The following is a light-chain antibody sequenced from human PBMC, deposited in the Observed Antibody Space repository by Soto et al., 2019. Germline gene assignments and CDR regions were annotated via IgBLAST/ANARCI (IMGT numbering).Light chain of an antibody. CDR2: GAS. V-gene: IGKV3-20*01. Sequence: EIGLTQSPGTLSLSPGERATLSCRASQSVSSSYLAWYQQKPGQAPRLLIYGASSRATGIANRFSGSGSGTDFTLTISRLEHEDFGVSYFQKYGSLGVTFGPGTKLDIK. J-gene: IGKJ3*01. CDR3: QKYGSLGVT. CDR1: QSVSSSY.